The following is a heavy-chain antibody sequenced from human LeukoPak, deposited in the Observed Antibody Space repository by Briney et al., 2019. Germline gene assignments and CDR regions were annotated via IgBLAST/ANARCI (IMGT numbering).Heavy chain of an antibody. J-gene: IGHJ6*02. V-gene: IGHV3-7*01. CDR1: GFTFSSYW. CDR2: IKQDGSEK. D-gene: IGHD5-18*01. CDR3: ARDQGYSYGFSYYYYYYGMDV. Sequence: PGGSLRLSCADSGFTFSSYWMSWVRQAPGKGLEWVANIKQDGSEKYYVDSVKGRFTISRDNAKNSLHLQMNSLRAEDTAVYYCARDQGYSYGFSYYYYYYGMDVWGQGTTVTVSS.